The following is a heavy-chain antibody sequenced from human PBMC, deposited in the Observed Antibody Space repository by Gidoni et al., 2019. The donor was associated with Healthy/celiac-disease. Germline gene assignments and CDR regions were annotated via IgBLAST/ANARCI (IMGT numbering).Heavy chain of an antibody. D-gene: IGHD6-13*01. CDR1: GFTFSSST. CDR3: ARVPPSPPDSSWHDYYGMDV. V-gene: IGHV3-21*01. CDR2: ISSSSSYI. Sequence: EVQLVQSGGRLLKPGVSLRLSCAASGFTFSSSTMSWVRQAPGKGLEWVSSISSSSSYIYYADSVKGRFTISRDNAKNSLYLQMNSLRAEDTAVYYCARVPPSPPDSSWHDYYGMDVWGQGTTVTVSS. J-gene: IGHJ6*02.